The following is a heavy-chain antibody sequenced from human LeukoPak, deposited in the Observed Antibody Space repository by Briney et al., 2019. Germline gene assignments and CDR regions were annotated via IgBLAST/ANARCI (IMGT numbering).Heavy chain of an antibody. Sequence: SETLSLTCAVYGGSFSGYYWSWIRQPPGKGLEWIGSIYYSGSTYYNPSLKSRVTISVDTSKNQFSLKLSSVTAADTAVYYCARVRRGDYLYYYYGMDVWGQGTTVTVSS. V-gene: IGHV4-34*01. CDR3: ARVRRGDYLYYYYGMDV. J-gene: IGHJ6*02. CDR1: GGSFSGYY. CDR2: IYYSGST. D-gene: IGHD2-21*02.